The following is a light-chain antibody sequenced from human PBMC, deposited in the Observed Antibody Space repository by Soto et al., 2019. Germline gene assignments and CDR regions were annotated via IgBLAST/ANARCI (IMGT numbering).Light chain of an antibody. CDR1: QGITHD. J-gene: IGKJ1*01. V-gene: IGKV1-17*01. Sequence: DIQMTQSPSSLSASVGDRVTITCRASQGITHDLGWYQQKSGKAPKRLIYDASNLQDGVPSRFSGSGSGTDFTLTISSLQPEDFATYYCLQHYNYPWRFGQGTKVDIK. CDR2: DAS. CDR3: LQHYNYPWR.